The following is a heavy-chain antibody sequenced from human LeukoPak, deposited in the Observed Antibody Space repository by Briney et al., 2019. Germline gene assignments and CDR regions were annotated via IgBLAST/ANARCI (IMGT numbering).Heavy chain of an antibody. CDR3: AKDSSGYLVALDY. V-gene: IGHV3-9*01. CDR1: GFTFDDYA. Sequence: GGSLRLSCAASGFTFDDYAMHWVRQAPGKGLEWVSGISWNSGSIGYADPVKGRFTISRDNAKNSLYLQMNSLRAEDTVLYYCAKDSSGYLVALDYWGQGTLVTVSS. J-gene: IGHJ4*02. D-gene: IGHD3-22*01. CDR2: ISWNSGSI.